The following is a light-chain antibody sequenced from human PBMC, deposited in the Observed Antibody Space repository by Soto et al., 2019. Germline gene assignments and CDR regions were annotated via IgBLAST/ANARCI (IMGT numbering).Light chain of an antibody. V-gene: IGKV3-20*01. J-gene: IGKJ1*01. Sequence: EIVMTQSPATLSVSPGERATLSCRASQSVSSSYLAWYQQKPGQAPRLLIYGASNRATGIPDRFSGSGSGTDFTLTITRLEPEDFAVYYCKQYATSPRTFGQGTKVDIK. CDR3: KQYATSPRT. CDR2: GAS. CDR1: QSVSSSY.